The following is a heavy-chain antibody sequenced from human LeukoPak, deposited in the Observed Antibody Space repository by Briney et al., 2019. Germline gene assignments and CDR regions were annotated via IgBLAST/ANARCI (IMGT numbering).Heavy chain of an antibody. J-gene: IGHJ4*02. V-gene: IGHV4-4*09. CDR1: GYSISSGYH. Sequence: SETLSLTCTVSGYSISSGYHWSWIRQPPGKGLEWIGYIHSSGSTNYNPSLKSRVTLSVDTSKNQFSLKLSSVTAADTAIYYCARGNGWYRYWGQGTLVTVSS. CDR3: ARGNGWYRY. D-gene: IGHD6-19*01. CDR2: IHSSGST.